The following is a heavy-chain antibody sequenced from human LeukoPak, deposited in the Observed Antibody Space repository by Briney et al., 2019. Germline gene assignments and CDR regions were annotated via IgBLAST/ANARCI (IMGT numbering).Heavy chain of an antibody. CDR3: ARGKIDPTIAADDYYYYGMDV. CDR2: IGTAGDT. V-gene: IGHV3-13*01. D-gene: IGHD6-13*01. Sequence: GGSLRLSCAASGFTFSSYDMHWVRQATGKGLEWVSAIGTAGDTYYPGSVKGRFTISRENAKNSLYLQMNSLRAEDTAVYYCARGKIDPTIAADDYYYYGMDVWGQGTTVTVSS. J-gene: IGHJ6*02. CDR1: GFTFSSYD.